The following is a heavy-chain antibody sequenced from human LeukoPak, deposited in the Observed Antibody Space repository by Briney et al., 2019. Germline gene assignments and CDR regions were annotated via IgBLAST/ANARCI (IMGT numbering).Heavy chain of an antibody. CDR3: ARDKRVRRDGYNYYYYYVDV. Sequence: PGGSLRLSCAASGFTVSSNYMSWVRPAPGKGLEWVSVIYSGGSTYYADSVKGRFTISRDNSKNTLYLQMNSLRAEDTAVYYCARDKRVRRDGYNYYYYYVDVWGKGTTVIVSS. D-gene: IGHD5-24*01. V-gene: IGHV3-66*02. J-gene: IGHJ6*03. CDR1: GFTVSSNY. CDR2: IYSGGST.